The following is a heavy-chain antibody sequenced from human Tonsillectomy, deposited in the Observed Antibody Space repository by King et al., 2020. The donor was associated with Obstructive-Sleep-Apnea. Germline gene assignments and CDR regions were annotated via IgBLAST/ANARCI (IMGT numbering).Heavy chain of an antibody. J-gene: IGHJ4*02. D-gene: IGHD3-10*01. CDR1: GFTFSSYD. CDR2: IGTAGVT. V-gene: IGHV3-13*01. Sequence: VQLVESGGGLVQPGGSLRLSCAASGFTFSSYDMHWVRQAAGKVLEWVSAIGTAGVTYYPGSLKGRFTISRENAKNSLYLQMNSRRAGDTAVYYCARRAGGSGSWEYYFDYWGQGTLVTVSS. CDR3: ARRAGGSGSWEYYFDY.